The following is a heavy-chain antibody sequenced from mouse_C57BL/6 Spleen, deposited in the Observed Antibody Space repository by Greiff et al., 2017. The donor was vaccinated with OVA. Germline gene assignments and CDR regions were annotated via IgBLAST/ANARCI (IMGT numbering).Heavy chain of an antibody. CDR3: ARSPYFDV. CDR1: GYSFTGYY. V-gene: IGHV1-42*01. Sequence: VQLKQSGPELVKPGASVKISCKASGYSFTGYYMNWVKQSPEKSLEWIGEINPSTGGTTYNQKFKAKATLTVDKSSSTAYMQLKSLTSEDSAVYYCARSPYFDVWGTGTTVTVSS. J-gene: IGHJ1*03. CDR2: INPSTGGT.